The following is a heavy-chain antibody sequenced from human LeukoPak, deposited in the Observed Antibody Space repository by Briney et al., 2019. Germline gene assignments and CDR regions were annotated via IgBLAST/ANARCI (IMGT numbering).Heavy chain of an antibody. CDR3: ARRAPYSYEWSTLDY. CDR1: GGSMSSFY. V-gene: IGHV4-4*07. Sequence: SETLSLTCSVSGGSMSSFYWSWVRQPAGKGLEWIGHIYSAGNTYYNPSLKSRVTISVDTSKNQFSLKLSSVTAADTAVYYCARRAPYSYEWSTLDYWGQGTLVTVSS. CDR2: IYSAGNT. J-gene: IGHJ4*02. D-gene: IGHD5-18*01.